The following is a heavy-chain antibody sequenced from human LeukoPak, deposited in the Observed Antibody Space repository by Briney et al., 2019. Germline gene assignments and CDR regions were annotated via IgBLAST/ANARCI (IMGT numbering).Heavy chain of an antibody. CDR1: GGTFSSYA. D-gene: IGHD2-8*01. V-gene: IGHV1-69*13. CDR2: IIPIFGTA. Sequence: SVKVSCKASGGTFSSYAISWVRQATGQGVAWMGGIIPIFGTANYAQKFRGRVTNTVDESTHQAYLELSRLRSEDTAVYYCARGDIVLMVYAPSSTWFDPWGEGTLVTVSS. J-gene: IGHJ5*02. CDR3: ARGDIVLMVYAPSSTWFDP.